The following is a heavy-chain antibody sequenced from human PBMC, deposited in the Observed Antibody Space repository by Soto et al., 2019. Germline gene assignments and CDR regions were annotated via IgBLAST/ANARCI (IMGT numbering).Heavy chain of an antibody. V-gene: IGHV1-69*01. CDR2: IIPIFGTA. Sequence: QVQLVQSGAEVKKPGSSVKVSCKASGGTFSSYAISWVRQAPGQGLEWMGGIIPIFGTANYAQKFQGRVTITADESTSTAYMELSSLRYEDTAVYYCALPEDYGDYVGDFGEFDYYYYGMDVWGQGTTVTVSS. CDR1: GGTFSSYA. J-gene: IGHJ6*02. CDR3: ALPEDYGDYVGDFGEFDYYYYGMDV. D-gene: IGHD4-17*01.